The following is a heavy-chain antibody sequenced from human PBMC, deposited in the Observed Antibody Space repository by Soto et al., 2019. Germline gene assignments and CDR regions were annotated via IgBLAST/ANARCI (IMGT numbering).Heavy chain of an antibody. CDR2: LFSNDEK. J-gene: IGHJ4*02. CDR1: GFSLSNAKMG. D-gene: IGHD3-22*01. Sequence: QVTLKESGPVLVKPTETLTLTCTVSGFSLSNAKMGVSWIRQPPGKALEWLAHLFSNDEKSYSTSLKRRLTXSXDXXKSQVVLTMTNMDPVDTATYYCARTNYYDSSGYSDWGQGTLVTVSS. V-gene: IGHV2-26*01. CDR3: ARTNYYDSSGYSD.